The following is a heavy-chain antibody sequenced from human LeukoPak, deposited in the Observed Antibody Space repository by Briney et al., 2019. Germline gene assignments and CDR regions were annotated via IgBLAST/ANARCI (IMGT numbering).Heavy chain of an antibody. CDR3: VRSAGYDLRLADY. D-gene: IGHD5-12*01. Sequence: GGSLRLSCAAPGITFSNYNMNWVRQAPGKGLEWISAITSSSSYTFYADSVKGRFTISRDNAQNSLYLQMNSLRVEDTAVYYCVRSAGYDLRLADYWGQGTLVTVSS. J-gene: IGHJ4*02. CDR1: GITFSNYN. V-gene: IGHV3-21*01. CDR2: ITSSSSYT.